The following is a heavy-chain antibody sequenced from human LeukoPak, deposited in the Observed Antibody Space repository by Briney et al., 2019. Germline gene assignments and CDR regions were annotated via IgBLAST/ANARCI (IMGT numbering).Heavy chain of an antibody. J-gene: IGHJ4*02. Sequence: PGGSLRLSCAASGFTFSSYAMHCVRQAPGKGLDWVAVISYDGSNKYYADSVKGRFTISRDNSKNTMYLQMNSLRPEDTAVYYCARETHWRGFDYWGQGTLVTVSS. V-gene: IGHV3-30*04. CDR2: ISYDGSNK. D-gene: IGHD1-1*01. CDR3: ARETHWRGFDY. CDR1: GFTFSSYA.